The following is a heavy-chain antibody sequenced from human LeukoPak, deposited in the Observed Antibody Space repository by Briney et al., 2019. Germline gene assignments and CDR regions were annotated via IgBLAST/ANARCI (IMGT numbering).Heavy chain of an antibody. Sequence: SVKVSCKASGGTFSSYAISWVRQAPGQGLEWMGGIIPIFGTANYAQKLQGRVTITADESTSTAYMELSSLRSEDTAVYYCARGRDGYNYEAFDYWGQGTLVTVSS. J-gene: IGHJ4*02. CDR2: IIPIFGTA. CDR1: GGTFSSYA. CDR3: ARGRDGYNYEAFDY. D-gene: IGHD5-24*01. V-gene: IGHV1-69*13.